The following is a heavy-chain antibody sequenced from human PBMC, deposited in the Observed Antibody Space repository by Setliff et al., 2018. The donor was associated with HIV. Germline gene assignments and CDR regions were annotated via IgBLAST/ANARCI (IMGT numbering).Heavy chain of an antibody. J-gene: IGHJ6*03. CDR3: ARGAPYYNFWSGYYGDYYYYMDV. V-gene: IGHV3-21*01. Sequence: PGGSLRLSCAASGFAFSSHAMNWVRQAPGKGLEWVSSISSNSSYIYYADSVKGRFTISRDNSKNTLYLQMGSLRAEDMAVYYCARGAPYYNFWSGYYGDYYYYMDVWGKGTTVTVSS. CDR1: GFAFSSHA. D-gene: IGHD3-3*01. CDR2: ISSNSSYI.